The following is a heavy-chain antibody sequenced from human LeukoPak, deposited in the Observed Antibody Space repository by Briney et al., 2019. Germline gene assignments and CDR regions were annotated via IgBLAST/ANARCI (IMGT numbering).Heavy chain of an antibody. CDR3: ARATAGAMVDY. D-gene: IGHD5-18*01. J-gene: IGHJ4*02. Sequence: GGSLRLSCAASGFTFSSYSMNWVRQAPGKGLEWVSSISSSGSTIYYADSVKGRFTISRDNAKNSLYLQMNSLRAEDTAVYYCARATAGAMVDYWGQGTLVTVSS. CDR2: ISSSGSTI. V-gene: IGHV3-48*04. CDR1: GFTFSSYS.